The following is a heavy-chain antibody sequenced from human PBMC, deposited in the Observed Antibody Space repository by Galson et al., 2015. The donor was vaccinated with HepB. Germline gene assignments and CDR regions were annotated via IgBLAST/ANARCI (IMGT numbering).Heavy chain of an antibody. V-gene: IGHV4-4*02. D-gene: IGHD4-17*01. CDR2: IYQSGSA. J-gene: IGHJ4*02. CDR3: ARLNGDYGTDH. Sequence: ETLSLTCAVSGGSISSSNWWSWVRQPPGKGLEWIGEIYQSGSANYSPSLKSRVTISIDKSKNQFSLKLTSVTSADTAVYYCARLNGDYGTDHWGQGTLVTVSS. CDR1: GGSISSSNW.